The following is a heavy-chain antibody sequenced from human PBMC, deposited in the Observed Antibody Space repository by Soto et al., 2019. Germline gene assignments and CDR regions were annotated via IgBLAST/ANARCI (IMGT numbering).Heavy chain of an antibody. J-gene: IGHJ5*02. D-gene: IGHD2-21*01. CDR1: GGSFNAYY. V-gene: IGHV4-34*01. Sequence: SETLSLTCGVYGGSFNAYYWSWIRQPPGKGLEWIGEINHSGNTNYNSALKSRVTISVDTPKNQFSLNLTSVTAADAAAYYCARVVVGPTNWFDPWGQGTLVTVSS. CDR2: INHSGNT. CDR3: ARVVVGPTNWFDP.